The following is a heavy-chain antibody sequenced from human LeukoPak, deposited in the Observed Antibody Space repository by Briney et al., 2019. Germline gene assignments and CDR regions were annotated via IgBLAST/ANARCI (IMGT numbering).Heavy chain of an antibody. D-gene: IGHD3-16*01. CDR1: GGSVTSGTYH. Sequence: SETLSLTCSVSGGSVTSGTYHWGWIRQPLGKGLEWIGSVYFDGGTHYKPSLQSRVTISVDTSKNQFSLRLSSVTAADTALYYCARDHYYDGRGRFDPWGQGTLVTVSS. CDR3: ARDHYYDGRGRFDP. J-gene: IGHJ5*02. CDR2: VYFDGGT. V-gene: IGHV4-39*07.